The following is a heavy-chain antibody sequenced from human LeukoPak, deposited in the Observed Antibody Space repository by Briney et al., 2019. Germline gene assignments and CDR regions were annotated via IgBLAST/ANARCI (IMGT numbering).Heavy chain of an antibody. D-gene: IGHD4-17*01. J-gene: IGHJ4*02. Sequence: SETLSLTCTVSGVSISILFGSWIRQPPGKGLEEIGYIYYSGSTNYNPSLKSRVTISVDTSKNQFSLKLSSVTAADTAVYYCARGAYGDYPEDYWGQGTLVTVSS. CDR1: GVSISILF. CDR3: ARGAYGDYPEDY. V-gene: IGHV4-59*11. CDR2: IYYSGST.